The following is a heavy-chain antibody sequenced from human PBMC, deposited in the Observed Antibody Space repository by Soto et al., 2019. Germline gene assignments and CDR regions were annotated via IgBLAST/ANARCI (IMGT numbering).Heavy chain of an antibody. D-gene: IGHD4-17*01. V-gene: IGHV3-30*18. Sequence: QVQLVESGGGVVQPGRSLRLSCAASGFTFSSYGMHWVRQAPGKGLEWVAVISYDGSNKYYADSVKGRFTISRDNSKNTLDLQMTSLRAEDTAVYYCAKDDIAGGDYLDSWGQGTLVTVSS. CDR3: AKDDIAGGDYLDS. J-gene: IGHJ4*02. CDR2: ISYDGSNK. CDR1: GFTFSSYG.